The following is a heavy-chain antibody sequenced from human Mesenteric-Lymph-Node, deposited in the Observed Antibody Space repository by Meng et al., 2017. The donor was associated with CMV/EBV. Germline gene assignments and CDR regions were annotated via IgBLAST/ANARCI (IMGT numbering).Heavy chain of an antibody. D-gene: IGHD1-1*01. CDR3: TRQDTTPD. V-gene: IGHV3-73*01. Sequence: GESLKISCAASEFTFSTYTMNWVRQASGKGLEWVGRIRSKANSYATAYAASVKGRFTISRDDSKNRTYLQMNSLKTEDTAVYYCTRQDTTPDWGQGTLVTVSS. CDR2: IRSKANSYAT. CDR1: EFTFSTYT. J-gene: IGHJ4*02.